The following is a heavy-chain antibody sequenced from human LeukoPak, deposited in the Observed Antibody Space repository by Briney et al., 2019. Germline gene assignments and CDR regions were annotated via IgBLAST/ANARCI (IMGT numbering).Heavy chain of an antibody. CDR2: ISTNGGST. CDR1: GFTFSSYA. CDR3: VLGSSGFLAPGYFDS. D-gene: IGHD3-22*01. J-gene: IGHJ4*02. Sequence: GRSLRLSCAASGFTFSSYAMHWVRQAPGKGLQYVSGISTNGGSTYYADSVKGRFSISRDNSKNTLYLQMSSLRAEDTAVYYCVLGSSGFLAPGYFDSWGQGTLVTVSS. V-gene: IGHV3-64D*09.